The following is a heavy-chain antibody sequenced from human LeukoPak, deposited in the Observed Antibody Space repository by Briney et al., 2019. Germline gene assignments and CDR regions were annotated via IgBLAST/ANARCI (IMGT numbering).Heavy chain of an antibody. J-gene: IGHJ4*02. Sequence: SETLSLTCAVYGGSFSGYYWNWIRQPPGKGLEWIGEINHSGSTNYNPSLKSRVTISVDTSKNQFSLKLSSVTAADTAVYYCARLRITIQWGQGTLVTVSS. D-gene: IGHD3-3*01. CDR2: INHSGST. CDR1: GGSFSGYY. CDR3: ARLRITIQ. V-gene: IGHV4-34*01.